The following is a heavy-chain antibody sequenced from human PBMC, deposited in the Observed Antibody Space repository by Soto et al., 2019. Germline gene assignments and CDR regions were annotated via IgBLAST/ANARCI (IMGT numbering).Heavy chain of an antibody. Sequence: QVQLVQSGGEVKKPGASVKVSCKASGYTFTTYDLSWVRQAPGQGLEWMGWISAHNGNTNYAQNLQGRVTMTTDTSTSTAYMELRSLRSDDTAVYYCARVIGYYYHMDVWGQGTTVTVSS. V-gene: IGHV1-18*01. D-gene: IGHD3-22*01. CDR3: ARVIGYYYHMDV. CDR2: ISAHNGNT. J-gene: IGHJ6*02. CDR1: GYTFTTYD.